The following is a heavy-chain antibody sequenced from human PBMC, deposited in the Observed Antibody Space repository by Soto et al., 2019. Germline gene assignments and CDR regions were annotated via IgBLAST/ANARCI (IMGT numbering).Heavy chain of an antibody. CDR1: GGSISSNY. D-gene: IGHD6-13*01. V-gene: IGHV4-59*01. CDR2: VYNSGST. CDR3: ARYRREAVAGYTLDN. Sequence: SETLSLTCTVSGGSISSNYWTWIRQPPGKGLEWIGYVYNSGSTNYNPSLKSRVTISEDTSKSQLSLKVNSMTAADTAVYYCARYRREAVAGYTLDNWGQGILVTVSS. J-gene: IGHJ4*02.